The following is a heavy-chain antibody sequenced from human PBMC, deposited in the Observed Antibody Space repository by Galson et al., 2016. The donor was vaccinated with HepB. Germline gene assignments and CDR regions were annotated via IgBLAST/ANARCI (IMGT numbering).Heavy chain of an antibody. CDR1: GYSFTTNA. D-gene: IGHD5-18*01. Sequence: SVKVSCKASGYSFTTNAMHWVRQAPGQRPEWMGWIDAGNGNTQYSQKFHGRVTFTRDTSASTAYMEVSSLTSEDTAVYYCARDVDTAMVLGYWGQGTLFTVSS. CDR2: IDAGNGNT. J-gene: IGHJ4*02. CDR3: ARDVDTAMVLGY. V-gene: IGHV1-3*01.